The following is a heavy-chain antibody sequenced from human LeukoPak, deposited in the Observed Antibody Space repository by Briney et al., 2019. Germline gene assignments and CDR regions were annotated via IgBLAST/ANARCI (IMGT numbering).Heavy chain of an antibody. CDR3: AKVSLPQRTPVDY. CDR2: ISGSGGST. Sequence: GGSLRLSCAASGFTFSSYGMSWVRQAPGKGLKWVSAISGSGGSTYYADSVKGRFTISRDNSKNTLYLQMNSLRAEDTAVYYCAKVSLPQRTPVDYWGQGTLVTVSS. V-gene: IGHV3-23*01. CDR1: GFTFSSYG. J-gene: IGHJ4*02. D-gene: IGHD4-23*01.